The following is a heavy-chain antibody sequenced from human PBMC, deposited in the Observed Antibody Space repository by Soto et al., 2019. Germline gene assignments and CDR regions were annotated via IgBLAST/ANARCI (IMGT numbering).Heavy chain of an antibody. CDR3: AKGGWYTSSSPSDC. Sequence: QVQLVESGGGVVRPGRSLRLSCAASGFTLSGNDMHWVRQAPGKGPEWVAVMSYDGSHQYYADSVKGRFTISRDTSKSTLYLQMTSLRTEDTAVYYCAKGGWYTSSSPSDCWGQGTLVTVSS. CDR2: MSYDGSHQ. V-gene: IGHV3-30*18. D-gene: IGHD6-6*01. J-gene: IGHJ4*02. CDR1: GFTLSGND.